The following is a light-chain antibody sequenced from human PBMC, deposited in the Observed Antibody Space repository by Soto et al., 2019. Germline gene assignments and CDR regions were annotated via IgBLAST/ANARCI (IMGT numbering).Light chain of an antibody. CDR2: DVR. Sequence: QSALTQPASVSGSPGQSITISCTGTSSDVGGYNYVSWYQQHPGKAPKLMIYDVRNRPSGVSNRFSGSKSGNTASLTISGLQAEDEADYYCSSYTNSSPLVVFGGGTKVTGL. V-gene: IGLV2-14*01. CDR3: SSYTNSSPLVV. J-gene: IGLJ2*01. CDR1: SSDVGGYNY.